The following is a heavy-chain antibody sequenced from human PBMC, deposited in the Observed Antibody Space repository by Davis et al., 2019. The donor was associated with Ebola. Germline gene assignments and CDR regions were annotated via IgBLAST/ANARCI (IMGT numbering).Heavy chain of an antibody. D-gene: IGHD5/OR15-5a*01. CDR2: INPKSGGT. V-gene: IGHV1-2*04. CDR3: ARAVSPTYDYYMDV. CDR1: GYTFIDYY. Sequence: AASVKVSCKASGYTFIDYYIHWVRQAPGQGLEWMGWINPKSGGTKCAQKFQDWVTMTRDTSITTAYVELSGLTSDETAIYYCARAVSPTYDYYMDVWGKGTAVTVSS. J-gene: IGHJ6*03.